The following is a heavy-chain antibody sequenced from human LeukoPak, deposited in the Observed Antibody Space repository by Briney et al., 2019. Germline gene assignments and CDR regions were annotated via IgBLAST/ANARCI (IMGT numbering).Heavy chain of an antibody. Sequence: SETLSLTCTVSGGSISSYYWSWIWQPPGKGLEWIAYIYYSGSTNYNPSLKSRVTISVDTSKNQFSLKLSSVTAADTAVYYCARDKLSFGSRYNWFDPWGQGSLVTVSS. J-gene: IGHJ5*02. CDR1: GGSISSYY. D-gene: IGHD3-16*01. CDR3: ARDKLSFGSRYNWFDP. V-gene: IGHV4-59*01. CDR2: IYYSGST.